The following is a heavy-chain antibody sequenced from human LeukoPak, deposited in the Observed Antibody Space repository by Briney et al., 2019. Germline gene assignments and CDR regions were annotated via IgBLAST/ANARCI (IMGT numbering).Heavy chain of an antibody. CDR1: GFTFSSYS. J-gene: IGHJ4*02. D-gene: IGHD3-10*01. V-gene: IGHV3-21*01. Sequence: GGSLRLSCAASGFTFSSYSMNWVRQAPGKGLEWVSSISSSSSYIYYADSVKGRFTISRDNAKNSLYLQMNSLRAEDTAVYYCARDPRGLWFGELLSPFDYWGQGTLVTVSS. CDR3: ARDPRGLWFGELLSPFDY. CDR2: ISSSSSYI.